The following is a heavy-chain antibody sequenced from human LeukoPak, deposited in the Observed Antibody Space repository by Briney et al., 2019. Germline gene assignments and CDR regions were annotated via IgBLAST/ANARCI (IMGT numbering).Heavy chain of an antibody. CDR2: IIPIFGIA. V-gene: IGHV1-69*04. J-gene: IGHJ3*02. CDR1: GGTFSSYA. Sequence: ASVKVSCKASGGTFSSYAISWVRQAPGQGLEWMGRIIPIFGIANYAQKFQGRVTITADKSTSTAYMELSSLRSEDTAVYYCARVVTPHDAFDIGGQGTMVTVS. D-gene: IGHD5-18*01. CDR3: ARVVTPHDAFDI.